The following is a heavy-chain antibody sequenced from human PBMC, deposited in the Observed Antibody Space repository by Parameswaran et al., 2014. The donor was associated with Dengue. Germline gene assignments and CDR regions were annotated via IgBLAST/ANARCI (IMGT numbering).Heavy chain of an antibody. V-gene: IGHV3-23*01. Sequence: VRQAPGKGLEWVSAISGSGGSTYYADSVKGRFTISRDNSKNTLYLQMNSLRAEDTAVYYCAKETSSFGRAFDIWGQGTMVTVSS. J-gene: IGHJ3*02. D-gene: IGHD2-2*01. CDR2: ISGSGGST. CDR3: AKETSSFGRAFDI.